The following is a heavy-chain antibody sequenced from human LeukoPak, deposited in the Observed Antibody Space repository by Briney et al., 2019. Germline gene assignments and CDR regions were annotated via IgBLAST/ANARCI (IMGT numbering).Heavy chain of an antibody. CDR1: GGSFSGYY. Sequence: SETLSLTCAVYGGSFSGYYWSWIRQPPGKGLEWIGEINHSGSTNYNPSLKSRVTISVDPSKNQFSLKLSSVTAADTAVYYCARGTGIVVVITSFDYWGQGTLVTVSS. V-gene: IGHV4-34*01. CDR3: ARGTGIVVVITSFDY. J-gene: IGHJ4*02. D-gene: IGHD3-22*01. CDR2: INHSGST.